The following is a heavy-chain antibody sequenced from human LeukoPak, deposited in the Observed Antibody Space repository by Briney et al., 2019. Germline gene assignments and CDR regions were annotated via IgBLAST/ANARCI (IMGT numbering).Heavy chain of an antibody. J-gene: IGHJ3*02. CDR1: GASISSTGYY. CDR3: ARKDDSGRGVNAFDI. CDR2: IYYSGST. V-gene: IGHV4-39*01. Sequence: SETLSLTCTLSGASISSTGYYWGWIRQPPGKGLEWIGSIYYSGSTYYNPSLKSRVTVSVDTSKNQFSLKLGSVTAADTAVYYCARKDDSGRGVNAFDIWGQGTMVTVSS. D-gene: IGHD6-19*01.